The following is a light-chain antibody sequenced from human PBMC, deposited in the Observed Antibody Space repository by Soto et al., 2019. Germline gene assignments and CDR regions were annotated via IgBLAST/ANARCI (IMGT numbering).Light chain of an antibody. Sequence: EIVLTQSPGTLSLSPGERATLSCRASQSVSSSYLAWYQQKPAQATRLLIYGTSSSATGIPDRFSGSRAWTDFTLTISRLEPEDFAVYYYQQHACSRTWTFGQGTKVEIK. J-gene: IGKJ1*01. CDR2: GTS. CDR3: QQHACSRTWT. CDR1: QSVSSSY. V-gene: IGKV3-20*01.